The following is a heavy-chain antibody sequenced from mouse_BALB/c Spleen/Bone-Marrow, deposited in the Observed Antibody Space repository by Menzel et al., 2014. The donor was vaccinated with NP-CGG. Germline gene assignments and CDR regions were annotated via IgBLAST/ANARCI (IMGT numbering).Heavy chain of an antibody. Sequence: VKLQESGAELVMPGASVKMSCKASGHTFPDHWMHWVKQRPGQGLEWIGAIDISDSYTTYNQKFKGKATLTVDESSSTAYMQLSRLTSEDSAVYYCARGGANVDYWGQGTTLTVSS. CDR2: IDISDSYT. CDR1: GHTFPDHW. J-gene: IGHJ2*01. V-gene: IGHV1-69*01. CDR3: ARGGANVDY.